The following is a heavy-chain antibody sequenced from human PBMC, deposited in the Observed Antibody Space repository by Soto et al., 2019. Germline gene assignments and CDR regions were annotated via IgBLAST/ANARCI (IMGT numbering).Heavy chain of an antibody. CDR1: GYNFTTYD. Sequence: GDSVKVTCKASGYNFTTYDINWVRQAPGQGLEWMGWMNPYTGKAGYAQKFQGRVTMTRDNSISTAYMELSSLRSEDTAVYYCARRKERSGPNCFDYWGLGTLVSVSS. V-gene: IGHV1-8*01. CDR2: MNPYTGKA. D-gene: IGHD6-25*01. J-gene: IGHJ4*02. CDR3: ARRKERSGPNCFDY.